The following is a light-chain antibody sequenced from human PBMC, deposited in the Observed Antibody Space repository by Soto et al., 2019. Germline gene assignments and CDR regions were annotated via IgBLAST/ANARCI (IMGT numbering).Light chain of an antibody. V-gene: IGKV3-20*01. Sequence: EIVLTQSPGTLSLSPGERATLSCRASQSVSRNYLAWYQQKPGQAPRLLSYGASSRATGIPARFSGSGSGTDFTLTISRLEPEDFAVYHCQQDGSSPLTFGGGTKVEIK. CDR2: GAS. J-gene: IGKJ4*01. CDR3: QQDGSSPLT. CDR1: QSVSRNY.